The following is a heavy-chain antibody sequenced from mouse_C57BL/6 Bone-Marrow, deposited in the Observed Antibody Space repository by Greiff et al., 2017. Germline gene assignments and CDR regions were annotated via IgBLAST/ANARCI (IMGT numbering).Heavy chain of an antibody. D-gene: IGHD1-1*01. V-gene: IGHV1-66*01. CDR1: GYSFTSYY. CDR2: IHPGSGST. CDR3: ARDDHYCSRSDEEFAF. Sequence: QVQLQQSGPELVKPGASVTISCKASGYSFTSYYIHWVKQTPGQGLEWIGAIHPGSGSTNYNEKFKGKAILTADTSSSTAYMQLSSLTSEDSAVYYCARDDHYCSRSDEEFAFWGRGTRVTVSA. J-gene: IGHJ3*01.